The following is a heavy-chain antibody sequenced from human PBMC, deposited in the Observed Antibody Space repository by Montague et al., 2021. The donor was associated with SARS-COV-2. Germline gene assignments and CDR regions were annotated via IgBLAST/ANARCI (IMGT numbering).Heavy chain of an antibody. J-gene: IGHJ4*02. CDR3: AWDKEASGRGRLDN. V-gene: IGHV4-34*01. CDR1: GGSFSNYF. Sequence: SETLSLTCAVYGGSFSNYFWSWICQSPGKGQGRIGDTSYSGFTNFNSNLKSRVTISIATSKKQFSLKLTSVTAADTALYVCAWDKEASGRGRLDNGGQGTLVTVSS. D-gene: IGHD1-26*01. CDR2: TSYSGFT.